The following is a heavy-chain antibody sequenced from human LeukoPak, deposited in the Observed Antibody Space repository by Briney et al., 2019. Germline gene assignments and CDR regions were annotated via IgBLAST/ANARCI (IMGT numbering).Heavy chain of an antibody. CDR1: GYTFTSYY. Sequence: ASVKVSCKASGYTFTSYYMHWVRQAPGQGLEWMGWTSAYNGNTNYAQKLQGRVTMTTDTSTSTAYMELRSLRSDDTAVYYCARAEMATIDYWGQGTLVTVSS. J-gene: IGHJ4*02. CDR2: TSAYNGNT. CDR3: ARAEMATIDY. V-gene: IGHV1-18*04. D-gene: IGHD5-24*01.